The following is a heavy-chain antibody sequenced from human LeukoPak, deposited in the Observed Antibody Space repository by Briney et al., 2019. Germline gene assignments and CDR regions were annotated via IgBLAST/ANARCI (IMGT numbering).Heavy chain of an antibody. J-gene: IGHJ6*03. CDR2: ISAYNGNT. V-gene: IGHV1-18*01. CDR3: AREGTGDSGYDYVLYYYYYMDV. CDR1: GYTFTSYG. D-gene: IGHD5-12*01. Sequence: GASVKVSCKASGYTFTSYGISWVRQAPGQGLEWMGWISAYNGNTNYAQKLQGRVTMTTDTSTSTAYMELRSLRSDDTAVYYCAREGTGDSGYDYVLYYYYYMDVWGKGTMVTVSS.